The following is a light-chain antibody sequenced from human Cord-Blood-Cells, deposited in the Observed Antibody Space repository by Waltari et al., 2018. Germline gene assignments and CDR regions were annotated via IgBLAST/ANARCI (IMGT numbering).Light chain of an antibody. CDR1: QSLLHRNGYNY. CDR3: MQALQTPYT. Sequence: DIVMTQSPLSLSVTPGEPASTSCRSSQSLLHRNGYNYLDWYLQKPGQSPQLLIYWGSNRASGVPDRFSGSGSGTDFTLKISRVEAEDVGVYYCMQALQTPYTFGQGTKLEIK. J-gene: IGKJ2*01. CDR2: WGS. V-gene: IGKV2-28*01.